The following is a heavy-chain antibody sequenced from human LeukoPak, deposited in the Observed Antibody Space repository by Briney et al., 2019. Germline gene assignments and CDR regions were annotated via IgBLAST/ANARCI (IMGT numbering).Heavy chain of an antibody. CDR1: GDTVSSNSAA. J-gene: IGHJ4*02. CDR3: ARAPRGIFDY. D-gene: IGHD3-16*01. CDR2: TYYRSKLYN. V-gene: IGHV6-1*01. Sequence: SQTLSLTCAISGDTVSSNSAAWDWIRQSPSRGLEWLGRTYYRSKLYNDYAVSVKSLITINPDTSKNQFSLQLNSVTPENTAVYYCARAPRGIFDYWGQGTLVTVSS.